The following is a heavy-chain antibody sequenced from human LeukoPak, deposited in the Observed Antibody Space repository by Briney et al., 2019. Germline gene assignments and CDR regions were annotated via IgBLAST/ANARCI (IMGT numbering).Heavy chain of an antibody. CDR1: GFSLSTSGMC. CDR3: ARSYSSSWYGSQFDY. CDR2: IDWDDDK. J-gene: IGHJ4*02. Sequence: SGPALVKPTQTLTLTCTFSGFSLSTSGMCVSWIRQPPGKALEWLARIDWDDDKYYSTSLKTRLTISKDTSKNQVVLTMTNMDPVDTATYYCARSYSSSWYGSQFDYWGQGTLVTVSS. D-gene: IGHD6-13*01. V-gene: IGHV2-70*11.